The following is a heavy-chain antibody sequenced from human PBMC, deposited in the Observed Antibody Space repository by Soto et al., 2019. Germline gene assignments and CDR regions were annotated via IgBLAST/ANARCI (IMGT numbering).Heavy chain of an antibody. D-gene: IGHD3-22*01. CDR1: GFTFSSYS. CDR2: ISSSSSSI. J-gene: IGHJ4*02. V-gene: IGHV3-48*02. Sequence: PGGSLRLSCAASGFTFSSYSMNWVRQAPGKGLEWVSYISSSSSSIYYADSVKGRFTISRDNAKNSLYLQMNSLRDEDTAVYYCARERTSMIVVGKTDYWGQGTLVTVSS. CDR3: ARERTSMIVVGKTDY.